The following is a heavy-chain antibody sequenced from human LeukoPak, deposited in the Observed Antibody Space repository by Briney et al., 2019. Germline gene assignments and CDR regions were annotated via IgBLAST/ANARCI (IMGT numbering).Heavy chain of an antibody. D-gene: IGHD1-26*01. CDR2: ISAYNGNT. Sequence: ASVKVSFTASGYTFTIYGISWVRQAPGQGLEWMGWISAYNGNTNYAQKLQGRVTMTTDTSTSTAYMELRSLRSDDPAVYYCARVPPPEIVGATVYFDYWGQGTLVTVSS. V-gene: IGHV1-18*01. J-gene: IGHJ4*02. CDR3: ARVPPPEIVGATVYFDY. CDR1: GYTFTIYG.